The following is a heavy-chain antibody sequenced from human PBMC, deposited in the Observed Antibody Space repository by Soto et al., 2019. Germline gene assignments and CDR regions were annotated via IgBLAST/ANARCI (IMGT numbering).Heavy chain of an antibody. CDR3: ARYVRGYSGYGGHRDS. CDR2: IHYNGRT. Sequence: QLQLRESGPGLVKPSETLSLTCTVSGGSFSSDTYFWAWIRQPPGKGLEWIGNIHYNGRTYYSPYLKSRVTISADTSTNLFSLTLSSVTAADTAVYFCARYVRGYSGYGGHRDSWGQGTLVPVSS. D-gene: IGHD5-12*01. CDR1: GGSFSSDTYF. J-gene: IGHJ4*02. V-gene: IGHV4-39*01.